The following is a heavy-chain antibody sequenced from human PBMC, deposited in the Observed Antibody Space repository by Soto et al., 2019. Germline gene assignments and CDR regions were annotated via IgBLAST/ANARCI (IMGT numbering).Heavy chain of an antibody. Sequence: SETLSLTCSVSGGSISSGSFYCSWIRQHPGKGLEWIGYIYYSGYTYYNPSLKSRVTMSVDTSKNQCSLKLNSVTAADTAVYYCTAHAEGTAYWGQGTLVTVSS. D-gene: IGHD5-18*01. CDR1: GGSISSGSFY. J-gene: IGHJ4*02. CDR3: TAHAEGTAY. V-gene: IGHV4-31*06. CDR2: IYYSGYT.